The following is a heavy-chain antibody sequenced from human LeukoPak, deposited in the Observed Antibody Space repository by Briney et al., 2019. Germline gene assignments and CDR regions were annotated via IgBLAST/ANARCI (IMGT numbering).Heavy chain of an antibody. J-gene: IGHJ6*03. D-gene: IGHD1-20*01. CDR1: GYTFTSYD. CDR3: ATGGSYNWNLYYYYYYMDV. Sequence: GASVKVSCKASGYTFTSYDINWVRQATGQGLEWMGWMNPNSGNTGYAQKFQGRVTMTRNTSISTAYMELSSLRSEDTAVYYCATGGSYNWNLYYYYYYMDVWGKGTTVTVSS. V-gene: IGHV1-8*01. CDR2: MNPNSGNT.